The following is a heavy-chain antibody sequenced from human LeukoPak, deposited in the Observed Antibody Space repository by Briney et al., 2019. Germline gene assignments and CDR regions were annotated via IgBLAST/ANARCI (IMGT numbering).Heavy chain of an antibody. Sequence: ASVKVSCKASGGTFSSYAISWVRQAPGQGLEWMGGIIPIFGTANYAQKFQGRVTITTDESTSTAYMELSSLRSEDAAVYYCARVRIAAAGTLGWFDPWGQGTLVTVSS. CDR3: ARVRIAAAGTLGWFDP. J-gene: IGHJ5*02. V-gene: IGHV1-69*05. CDR1: GGTFSSYA. D-gene: IGHD6-13*01. CDR2: IIPIFGTA.